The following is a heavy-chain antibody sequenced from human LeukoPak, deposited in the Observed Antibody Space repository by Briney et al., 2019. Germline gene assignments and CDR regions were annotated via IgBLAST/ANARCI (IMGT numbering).Heavy chain of an antibody. CDR3: ARAAYGSGVDWFDP. D-gene: IGHD3-10*01. V-gene: IGHV4-59*01. CDR1: GGSISSYY. CDR2: IYYSGST. J-gene: IGHJ5*02. Sequence: SETLSLTCTVSGGSISSYYWSWIRQPPGKGLEWIGYIYYSGSTNYNPSLKSRVTISVDTSKNQFSLKLSSVTAADTAVYYCARAAYGSGVDWFDPWGQGTLVTVSS.